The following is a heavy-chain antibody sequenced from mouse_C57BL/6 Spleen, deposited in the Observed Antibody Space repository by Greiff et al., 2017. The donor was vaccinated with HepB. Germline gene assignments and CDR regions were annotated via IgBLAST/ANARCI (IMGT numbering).Heavy chain of an antibody. D-gene: IGHD6-1*01. CDR3: ARASDAAWFAY. Sequence: DVQLVESEGGLVQPGSSMKLSCTASGFTFSDYYMAWVRQVPEKGLEWVANINYDGSSTYYLDSLKSRFIISRDNAKNILYLQMSSLKSEDTATYYCARASDAAWFAYWGQGTLVTVSA. CDR2: INYDGSST. J-gene: IGHJ3*01. CDR1: GFTFSDYY. V-gene: IGHV5-16*01.